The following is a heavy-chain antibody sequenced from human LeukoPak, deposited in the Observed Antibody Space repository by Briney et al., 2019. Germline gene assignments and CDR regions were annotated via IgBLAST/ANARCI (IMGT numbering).Heavy chain of an antibody. Sequence: GGSLRLSCAASGFTFSSYSMNWVRQAPGKGLEWVSFISSSSTNIYYADSLKGRFTISRDNAKNSLYLQMNNQRAEDTAVYYCSGDEVWEIVSALDYWGQGTLVTVSS. J-gene: IGHJ4*02. D-gene: IGHD1-26*01. CDR2: ISSSSTNI. CDR3: SGDEVWEIVSALDY. CDR1: GFTFSSYS. V-gene: IGHV3-21*06.